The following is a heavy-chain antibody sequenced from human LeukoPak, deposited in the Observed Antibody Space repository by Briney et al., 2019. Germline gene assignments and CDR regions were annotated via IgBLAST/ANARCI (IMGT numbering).Heavy chain of an antibody. Sequence: ASVKVSCKASGYTFTSYYMHWVRQAPGQGLEWMGIINPSGGSTSYAQKFQGRVTMTRDTSTSTVYMELSSLRSEDTAVYYCTRGPSYHSKWVGGMWFDPWGQGTLVSVSS. CDR3: TRGPSYHSKWVGGMWFDP. CDR2: INPSGGST. CDR1: GYTFTSYY. V-gene: IGHV1-46*01. J-gene: IGHJ5*02. D-gene: IGHD3-10*01.